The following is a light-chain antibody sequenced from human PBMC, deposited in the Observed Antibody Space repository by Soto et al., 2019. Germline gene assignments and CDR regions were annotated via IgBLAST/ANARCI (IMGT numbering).Light chain of an antibody. CDR3: QQYNYWPYT. Sequence: ETVLTQSPATLSVSPGEEATLSCRASQTVTNKLAWYQQKPGQAPRLLIYGASTRATGLPARFSGSGSGTEFTLTISSLQSEDLAVYFCQQYNYWPYTFGQGTKLDIK. CDR2: GAS. V-gene: IGKV3-15*01. J-gene: IGKJ2*01. CDR1: QTVTNK.